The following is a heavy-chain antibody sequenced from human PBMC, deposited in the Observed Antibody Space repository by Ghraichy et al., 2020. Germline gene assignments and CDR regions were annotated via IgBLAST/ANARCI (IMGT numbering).Heavy chain of an antibody. CDR2: IRYDGSIQ. CDR1: GFLFGSFG. J-gene: IGHJ3*02. V-gene: IGHV3-30*02. D-gene: IGHD3-16*01. CDR3: AKEGVAYTGMTTDAFDI. Sequence: GGSLRLSCAASGFLFGSFGMHWVRQAPGKGLEWVSFIRYDGSIQYYADSVKGRITISRDNSKNTLYLQMNRLSPEDTAVYYCAKEGVAYTGMTTDAFDIWGRGTTVTVSS.